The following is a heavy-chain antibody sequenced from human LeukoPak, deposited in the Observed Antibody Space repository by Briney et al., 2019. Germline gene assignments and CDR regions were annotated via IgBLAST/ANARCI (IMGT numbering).Heavy chain of an antibody. J-gene: IGHJ4*02. D-gene: IGHD6-25*01. CDR2: ISSSSNYI. V-gene: IGHV3-21*01. CDR3: SRDPDSGY. CDR1: GFTFSNYN. Sequence: PGGYLRLSCAASGFTFSNYNMNWVRQAPGKGLEWVSSISSSSNYIYYADSVKGRFTISRDNAKNSLYLQMNSLRVEDTAVYYCSRDPDSGYWGQGTLVTVSS.